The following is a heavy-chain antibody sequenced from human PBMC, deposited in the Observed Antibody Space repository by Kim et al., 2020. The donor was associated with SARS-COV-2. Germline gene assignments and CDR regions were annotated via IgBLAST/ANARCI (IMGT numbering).Heavy chain of an antibody. J-gene: IGHJ4*02. Sequence: FTISRDTAKNSLYLQMNSLRAEDTAVYYCARDGSPRFKYYYDSSGYSDYWGQGTLVTVSS. CDR3: ARDGSPRFKYYYDSSGYSDY. V-gene: IGHV3-11*06. D-gene: IGHD3-22*01.